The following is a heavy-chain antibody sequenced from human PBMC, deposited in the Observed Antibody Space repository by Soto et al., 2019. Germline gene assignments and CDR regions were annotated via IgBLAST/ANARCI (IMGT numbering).Heavy chain of an antibody. V-gene: IGHV2-26*01. CDR3: ARMLAVNYYYYSVDV. Sequence: QVTLKESGPVLVKPTETLTLTCTVSGFSLRNARMGVSWIRQPPGKALEWLAHILSSDEKSYNTSLKGRVTLSKDNSKSQVVLTMTYVDPVDTATYFCARMLAVNYYYYSVDVWGEGTTVTVSS. CDR2: ILSSDEK. J-gene: IGHJ6*02. D-gene: IGHD3-22*01. CDR1: GFSLRNARMG.